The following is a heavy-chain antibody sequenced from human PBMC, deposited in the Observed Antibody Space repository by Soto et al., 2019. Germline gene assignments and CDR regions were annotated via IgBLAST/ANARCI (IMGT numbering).Heavy chain of an antibody. CDR3: ARDRAGVGAAADTGLVGYYYYYMDG. D-gene: IGHD6-25*01. V-gene: IGHV4-59*01. J-gene: IGHJ6*03. CDR2: IYYSGST. Sequence: SETLSLTCTVSGGSISSYYWSWIRQPPGKGLEWIGYIYYSGSTNYNPSLKSRVTISVDTSKNQFSLKLSSVTAADTAVYHCARDRAGVGAAADTGLVGYYYYYMDGWGKGTTVTVSS. CDR1: GGSISSYY.